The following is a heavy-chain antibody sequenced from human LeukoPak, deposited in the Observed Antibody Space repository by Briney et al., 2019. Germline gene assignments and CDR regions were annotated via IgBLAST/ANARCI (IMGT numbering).Heavy chain of an antibody. CDR3: ARRGLRPYYYYGMDV. D-gene: IGHD2-15*01. CDR2: INHSGST. CDR1: GGSFSGYY. Sequence: SETLSLTCAVYGGSFSGYYWSWIRHPPGKGLEWIGEINHSGSTNYNPSLKSRVTISVDTSKNQFSLKLSSVTAADTAVYYCARRGLRPYYYYGMDVWGQGTTVTVSS. V-gene: IGHV4-34*01. J-gene: IGHJ6*02.